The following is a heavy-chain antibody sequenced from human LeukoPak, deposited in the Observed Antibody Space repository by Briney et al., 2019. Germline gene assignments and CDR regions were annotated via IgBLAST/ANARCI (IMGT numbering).Heavy chain of an antibody. CDR2: INTNTGNP. J-gene: IGHJ4*02. D-gene: IGHD6-19*01. Sequence: ASVKVSCKASGYTFTSYAMNWARQAPGQGLEWMGWINTNTGNPTYAQGFTGRFVFSLDTSVSAAYLQISSLKAEDTAVYYCARVGVLEQWLSYFDYWGQGTLVTVSS. V-gene: IGHV7-4-1*02. CDR3: ARVGVLEQWLSYFDY. CDR1: GYTFTSYA.